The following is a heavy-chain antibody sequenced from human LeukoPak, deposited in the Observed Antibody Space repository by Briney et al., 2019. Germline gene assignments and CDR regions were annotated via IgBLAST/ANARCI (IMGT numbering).Heavy chain of an antibody. CDR1: GGSFSGYY. V-gene: IGHV4-34*01. CDR2: INHSGST. CDR3: ARVLGGWELLEGIDY. J-gene: IGHJ4*02. Sequence: DPSETLSLTCAVYGGSFSGYYWSWIRQPPGKGLEWIGEINHSGSTNYNPSLKSRVTISVDTSKNQFSLKLSSVTAADTAVYYCARVLGGWELLEGIDYWGQGTLVTVSS. D-gene: IGHD1-26*01.